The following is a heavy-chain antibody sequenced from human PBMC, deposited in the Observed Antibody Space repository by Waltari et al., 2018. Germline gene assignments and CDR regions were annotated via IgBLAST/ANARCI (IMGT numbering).Heavy chain of an antibody. CDR1: GGSLSGYH. CDR3: ARVFGYYYYYMDV. Sequence: QVQLQQWGAGLLKPSETLSLTCDVSGGSLSGYHWTWIRQPPGKGLEWIGEINDSGRTTHNPSLESRVTVSIDPANNQSSLRVRSVTAADTAVYYCARVFGYYYYYMDVWGKGTTVTISS. CDR2: INDSGRT. J-gene: IGHJ6*03. D-gene: IGHD3-3*01. V-gene: IGHV4-34*02.